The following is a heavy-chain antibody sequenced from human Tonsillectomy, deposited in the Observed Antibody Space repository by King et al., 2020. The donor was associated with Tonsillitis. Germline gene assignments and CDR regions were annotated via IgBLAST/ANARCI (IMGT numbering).Heavy chain of an antibody. CDR1: GGSISSSSYY. J-gene: IGHJ4*02. D-gene: IGHD2-21*01. V-gene: IGHV4-39*01. CDR3: ARHQGSFYSPSGDY. CDR2: IYYSGST. Sequence: QLQESGPGLVKPSETLSLTCTVSGGSISSSSYYWGWIRQPPGKGLEWIGSIYYSGSTYYNPSLKSRVTISVDTSKNQFSLKLSSVTAADTAVYYCARHQGSFYSPSGDYWGQGTLVTVSS.